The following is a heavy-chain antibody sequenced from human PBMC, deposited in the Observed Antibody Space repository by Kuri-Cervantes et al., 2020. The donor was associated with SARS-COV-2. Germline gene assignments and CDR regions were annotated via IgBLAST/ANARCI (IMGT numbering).Heavy chain of an antibody. Sequence: ASVKVSCKASGYTFTGYYMHWVRQAPGQGLEWMGIINPSGGSTSYAQKFQGRVTMTRDTSTSTVYMELSSLRSEDTAVYYCAKCGFGRRGYFDYWGQGTLVTVSS. CDR1: GYTFTGYY. J-gene: IGHJ4*02. D-gene: IGHD3-10*01. CDR3: AKCGFGRRGYFDY. CDR2: INPSGGST. V-gene: IGHV1-46*01.